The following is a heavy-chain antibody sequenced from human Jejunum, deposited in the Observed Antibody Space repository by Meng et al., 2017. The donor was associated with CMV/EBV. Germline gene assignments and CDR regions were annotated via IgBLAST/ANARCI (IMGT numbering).Heavy chain of an antibody. CDR2: ITSGGAI. CDR3: ARDLGYCSCTSPNCGAFDL. D-gene: IGHD2-2*01. Sequence: SDYYMTWIRQAPGQGLEWISYITSGGAIYYADSLRGRFTISRDNARNLLYLQMNSLRVEDTAVYYCARDLGYCSCTSPNCGAFDLWGQGTMVTVSS. V-gene: IGHV3-11*01. J-gene: IGHJ3*01. CDR1: SDYY.